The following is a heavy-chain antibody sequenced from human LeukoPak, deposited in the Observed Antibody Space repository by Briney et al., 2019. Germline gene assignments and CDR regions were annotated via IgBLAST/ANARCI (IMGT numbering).Heavy chain of an antibody. CDR2: ISAYNGNT. D-gene: IGHD2-8*01. V-gene: IGHV1-18*01. CDR1: GYTFINYG. Sequence: ASVKVSCKASGYTFINYGINWVRQAPGQGLEWMGWISAYNGNTNYAQSLQGRVTMTTDTSTSTVYMEMRSLTSDDTAVYYCARDLGYCTNGVCHTRFDYWGQGTLVTVSS. J-gene: IGHJ4*02. CDR3: ARDLGYCTNGVCHTRFDY.